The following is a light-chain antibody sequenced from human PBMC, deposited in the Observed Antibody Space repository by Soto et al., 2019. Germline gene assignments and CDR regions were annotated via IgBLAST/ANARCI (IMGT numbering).Light chain of an antibody. CDR2: AAS. Sequence: DIQMTQSPSSLSASVGDRVTITCRASQSISTYLNWYQQKPGKAPDLLIYAASSLQSGVPSRFSVSGSGTDFTLTISSLQPEDTATYYCQQSYTTLRTFGQGTKVEIK. CDR1: QSISTY. V-gene: IGKV1-39*01. J-gene: IGKJ1*01. CDR3: QQSYTTLRT.